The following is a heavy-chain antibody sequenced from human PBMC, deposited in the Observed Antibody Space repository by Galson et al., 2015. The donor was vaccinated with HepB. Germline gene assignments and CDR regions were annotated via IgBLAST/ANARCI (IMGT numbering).Heavy chain of an antibody. V-gene: IGHV1-3*01. CDR3: AREYLGGGTWPSVSDI. CDR1: GYTFTKYN. D-gene: IGHD5/OR15-5a*01. Sequence: SVKVSCKASGYTFTKYNMHWMRQAPGQRLEWLGWINADFGHTNYAQRFESRVTITRDKSASTFYMELSGLTFEDTAVYFCAREYLGGGTWPSVSDIWGQGTMVTVSS. CDR2: INADFGHT. J-gene: IGHJ3*02.